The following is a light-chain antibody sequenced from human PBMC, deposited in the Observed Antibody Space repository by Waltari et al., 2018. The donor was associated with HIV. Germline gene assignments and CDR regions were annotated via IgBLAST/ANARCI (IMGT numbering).Light chain of an antibody. CDR1: SNDVGAYDY. CDR2: DVY. CDR3: ASFTSGRLNV. V-gene: IGLV2-14*01. Sequence: QSALTQPASVSGSPGQSITISCTGTSNDVGAYDYVSWYQQSPGKVPKLLLYDVYNRPSRISNRFSGSKSGNTAFRTISGLRAEDEADYYCASFTSGRLNVFGSGTKVTVL. J-gene: IGLJ1*01.